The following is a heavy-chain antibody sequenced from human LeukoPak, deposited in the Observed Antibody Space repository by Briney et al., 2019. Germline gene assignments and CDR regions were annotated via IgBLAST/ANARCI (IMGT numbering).Heavy chain of an antibody. CDR2: INYSGST. CDR3: ARVRGDYGEDSYYYYMDV. Sequence: SETLSLTCTVSGGSISNTFYYWGWIRQPPGKGLEWIGSINYSGSTYYNPSLKSRVTISVDTSKNQFSLRLSSVTAADTAVYYCARVRGDYGEDSYYYYMDVWGKGTTVTISS. D-gene: IGHD4-17*01. CDR1: GGSISNTFYY. J-gene: IGHJ6*03. V-gene: IGHV4-39*01.